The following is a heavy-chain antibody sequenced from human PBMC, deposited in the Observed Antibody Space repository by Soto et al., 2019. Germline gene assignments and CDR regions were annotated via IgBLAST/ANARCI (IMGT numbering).Heavy chain of an antibody. CDR3: AVGGGATIDSYYYGMDV. CDR2: IYPGDSDT. J-gene: IGHJ6*02. V-gene: IGHV5-51*01. CDR1: GYSFTSYW. Sequence: GESLKISCKGSGYSFTSYWIGWVRQMPGKGLEWMGIIYPGDSDTRYSPSFRGQVTISADKSISTAYLQWSSLKASDTAMYYCAVGGGATIDSYYYGMDVWGQGTTVTVSS. D-gene: IGHD5-12*01.